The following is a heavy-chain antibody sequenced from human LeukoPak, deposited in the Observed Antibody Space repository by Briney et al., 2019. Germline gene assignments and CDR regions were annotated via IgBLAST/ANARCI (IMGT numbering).Heavy chain of an antibody. J-gene: IGHJ4*02. CDR1: GFTFSSNA. D-gene: IGHD6-13*01. CDR2: IGTSVSDT. CDR3: AKRVAAPGRTYYFDY. Sequence: GSLRLSCAASGFTFSSNALSWVRQAPGKGLEWVSVIGTSVSDTYYADSVKGRFTISRVNSKNTVYLQLNSLRAEDTAVYYCAKRVAAPGRTYYFDYWGQGTLVIVSS. V-gene: IGHV3-23*01.